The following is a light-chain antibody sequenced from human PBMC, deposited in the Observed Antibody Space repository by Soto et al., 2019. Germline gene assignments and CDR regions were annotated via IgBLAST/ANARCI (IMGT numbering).Light chain of an antibody. Sequence: EITLTQSPSSLAASVGDRITLTRRASRNVSIYLNWYQHKPGKVPTLLIHATSNLQIGVPSRFSGSGSGTEFTLTISSLEPEDFGTYYCQQSYKMPSFGQGTRLDIK. CDR3: QQSYKMPS. V-gene: IGKV1-39*01. J-gene: IGKJ5*01. CDR2: ATS. CDR1: RNVSIY.